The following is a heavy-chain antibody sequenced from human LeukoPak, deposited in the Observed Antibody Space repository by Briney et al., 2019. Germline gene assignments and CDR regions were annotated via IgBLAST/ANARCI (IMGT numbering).Heavy chain of an antibody. V-gene: IGHV3-30-3*01. D-gene: IGHD3-10*01. CDR3: AREPDVWFGELFGPRPYGMDV. J-gene: IGHJ6*02. CDR1: GFTFSSYA. CDR2: ISYDGSNK. Sequence: GGSLRLSCAVSGFTFSSYAMHWVRQAPGKGLEWVAVISYDGSNKYYADSVKGRFTISRDNSKNTLYLQMNSLRAEDTAVYYCAREPDVWFGELFGPRPYGMDVWGQGTTVTVSS.